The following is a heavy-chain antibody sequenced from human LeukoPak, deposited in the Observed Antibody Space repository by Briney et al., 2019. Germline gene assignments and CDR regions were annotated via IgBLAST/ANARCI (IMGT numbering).Heavy chain of an antibody. D-gene: IGHD2-8*01. Sequence: GGSLRLSCAASGFTFDDYAMHWVRQAPGKGLEWVSGISWNSCSIGYADSVKGRFTISRDNAKNSLYLQMNSLRAEDTALYYCAKDINPLGYCTNGVCYPSPTFDYWGQGTLVTVSS. CDR2: ISWNSCSI. CDR1: GFTFDDYA. CDR3: AKDINPLGYCTNGVCYPSPTFDY. V-gene: IGHV3-9*01. J-gene: IGHJ4*02.